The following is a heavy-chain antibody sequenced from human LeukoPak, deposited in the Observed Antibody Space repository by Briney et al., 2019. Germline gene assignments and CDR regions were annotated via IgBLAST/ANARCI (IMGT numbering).Heavy chain of an antibody. CDR2: INHSGST. V-gene: IGHV4-34*01. Sequence: TASETLSLTCAVYGGSFSGYYWSWIRQPPGKGLEWIGEINHSGSTDYNPSLKSRVTISVDTSKKQFSLKLTSVTAADTAVYYCARFRQKTYDTTGYYYVRSGFDPWGQGTLVTVSS. CDR3: ARFRQKTYDTTGYYYVRSGFDP. J-gene: IGHJ5*02. CDR1: GGSFSGYY. D-gene: IGHD3-22*01.